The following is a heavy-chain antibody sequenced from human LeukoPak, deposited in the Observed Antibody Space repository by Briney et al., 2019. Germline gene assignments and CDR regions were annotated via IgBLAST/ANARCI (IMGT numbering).Heavy chain of an antibody. Sequence: PGGSLRLSCAASEFTFSSYGMHWVRQAPGKGLEWVSFIRYDGNNKYYADSVKGRFTISRDNSKNTLYLQMNSLRAEDTAVYYCAKDLRQQLVPDFDYWGQGTLVTVSS. J-gene: IGHJ4*02. CDR3: AKDLRQQLVPDFDY. D-gene: IGHD6-13*01. CDR2: IRYDGNNK. V-gene: IGHV3-30*02. CDR1: EFTFSSYG.